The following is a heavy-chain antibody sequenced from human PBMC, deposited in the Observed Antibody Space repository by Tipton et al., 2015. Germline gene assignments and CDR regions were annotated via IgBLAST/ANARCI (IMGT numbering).Heavy chain of an antibody. CDR1: GGSFSGYF. D-gene: IGHD3-10*01. CDR3: ARIGPEGVIDY. V-gene: IGHV4-34*01. J-gene: IGHJ4*02. Sequence: TLSLTCAVYGGSFSGYFWSWVRQAPGKGLEWIGEINHHGTSNYNPSLESRVAVSTDTSKNQFSLQLKSVTPEDSAIYYCARIGPEGVIDYWGQGTLVTVSS. CDR2: INHHGTS.